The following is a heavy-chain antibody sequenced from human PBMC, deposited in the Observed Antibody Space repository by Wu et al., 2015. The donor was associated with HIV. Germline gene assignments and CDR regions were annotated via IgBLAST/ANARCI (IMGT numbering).Heavy chain of an antibody. CDR3: ARGAYDSSGYHGYFQH. CDR1: GGTFTSYA. J-gene: IGHJ1*01. V-gene: IGHV1-69*05. D-gene: IGHD3-22*01. Sequence: QVQLVQSGAEVKKPGSSVRVSCTASGGTFTSYAVSWVRQAPGQGLEWMGGIIPIFGTANYAQKFQGRVTITTDESTSTAYMELSSLRSEDTAVYYCARGAYDSSGYHGYFQHWGQGTLVTVSS. CDR2: IIPIFGTA.